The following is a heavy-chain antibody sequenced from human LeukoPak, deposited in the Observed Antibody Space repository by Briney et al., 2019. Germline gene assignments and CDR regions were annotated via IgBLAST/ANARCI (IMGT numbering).Heavy chain of an antibody. Sequence: GGSLRLSCAASGFTFSSYVMSWVRQAPGKGLEWVSSISGSGGNTYYADSVKGRFTISRDNSKNTLYLQMNRLRAEDTAVYYCAPKVVGSTPFDYWGQGTLVTVSS. CDR2: ISGSGGNT. J-gene: IGHJ4*02. D-gene: IGHD2-15*01. CDR1: GFTFSSYV. V-gene: IGHV3-23*01. CDR3: APKVVGSTPFDY.